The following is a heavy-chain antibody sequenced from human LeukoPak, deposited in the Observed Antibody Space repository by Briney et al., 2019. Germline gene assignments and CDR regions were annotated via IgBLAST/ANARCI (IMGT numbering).Heavy chain of an antibody. Sequence: GGSLRLSCAASRFTFSSYSMNWVRQAPGKGLEWVSSISSSSSYIYYADSVKGRFTISRDNAKNSLYLQMNSLRAEDTAVYYCARARGVPSWFDPWGQGTLVTVSS. CDR3: ARARGVPSWFDP. V-gene: IGHV3-21*01. CDR2: ISSSSSYI. D-gene: IGHD3-10*01. CDR1: RFTFSSYS. J-gene: IGHJ5*02.